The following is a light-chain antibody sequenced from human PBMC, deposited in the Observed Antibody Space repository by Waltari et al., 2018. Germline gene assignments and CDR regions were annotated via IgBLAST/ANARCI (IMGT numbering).Light chain of an antibody. CDR2: EVS. V-gene: IGLV2-8*01. Sequence: QSALTQPPSASGSPGQSVTISCTGTSSDVGGYDYVSWYQQHPGKAPNVMIYEVSKRPAGVPDRFAGSKAGNTASLTGPGLQAEDEADYYCSSYAGSNTLFGGGTKLTVL. J-gene: IGLJ2*01. CDR3: SSYAGSNTL. CDR1: SSDVGGYDY.